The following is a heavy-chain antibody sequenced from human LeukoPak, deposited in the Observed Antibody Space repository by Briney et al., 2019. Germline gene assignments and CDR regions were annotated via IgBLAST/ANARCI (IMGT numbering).Heavy chain of an antibody. J-gene: IGHJ4*02. D-gene: IGHD6-6*01. Sequence: GGSLRLSCAASGFTFSNCAMSWVRQAPGKGLEWVSAISGSGGSTYYADSVKGRFTISRDNSKNTLYLQMNSLRAEDTAVYYCAKGSAGLAARSVIDYWGQGTLVTVSS. CDR1: GFTFSNCA. CDR2: ISGSGGST. V-gene: IGHV3-23*01. CDR3: AKGSAGLAARSVIDY.